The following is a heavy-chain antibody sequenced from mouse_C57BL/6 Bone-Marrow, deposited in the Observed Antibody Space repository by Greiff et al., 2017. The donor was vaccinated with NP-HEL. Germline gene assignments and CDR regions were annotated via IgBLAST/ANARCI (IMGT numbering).Heavy chain of an antibody. J-gene: IGHJ3*01. CDR3: TRAGNFSWFAY. Sequence: EVKLMESGEGLVKPGGSLKLSCAASGFTFSSYAMSWVRQTPEKRLEWVAYISSGGDYIYYADTVKGRFTISSDNARNTLYLQMSSLKSEDTAMYYCTRAGNFSWFAYWGQGALVTVSA. D-gene: IGHD2-1*01. CDR2: ISSGGDYI. CDR1: GFTFSSYA. V-gene: IGHV5-9-1*02.